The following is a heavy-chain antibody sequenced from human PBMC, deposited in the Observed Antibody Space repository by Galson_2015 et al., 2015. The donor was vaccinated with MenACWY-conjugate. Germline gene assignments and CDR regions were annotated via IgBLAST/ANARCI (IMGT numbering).Heavy chain of an antibody. Sequence: SLRLSCAASGFIFSNYAMSWVRQAPGKGLEWVSVISYGGGNTYYADSVTGRFTMSRDNSKNTLYLQMSSLRVEDTAVYYCAKGSSRSAAAGASSGYWGQGTLVTVSS. V-gene: IGHV3-23*01. J-gene: IGHJ4*02. CDR1: GFIFSNYA. CDR3: AKGSSRSAAAGASSGY. D-gene: IGHD6-13*01. CDR2: ISYGGGNT.